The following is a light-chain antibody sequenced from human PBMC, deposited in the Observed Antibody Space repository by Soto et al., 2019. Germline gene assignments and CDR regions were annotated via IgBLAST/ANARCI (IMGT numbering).Light chain of an antibody. CDR3: CSYAGSRTFGAV. Sequence: QSALTQPVSVSGSPGKSITISCTGTSSDIGSYNLVSWYQQHPGKAPKLIIYEGSKRPSGVSNRFSASKSGNTASLTISGLQAEDEADYYRCSYAGSRTFGAVFGGGTKLTVL. CDR1: SSDIGSYNL. J-gene: IGLJ2*01. V-gene: IGLV2-23*03. CDR2: EGS.